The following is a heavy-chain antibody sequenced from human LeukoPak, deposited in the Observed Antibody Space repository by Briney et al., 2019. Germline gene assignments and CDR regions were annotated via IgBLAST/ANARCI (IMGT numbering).Heavy chain of an antibody. CDR3: AADPKAGERRDAFDI. Sequence: SVKVSCKASGFTFTSSAVQWVRQARGQRLEWIGWIVVGSGNTNYAQKFQEGVTITRDMSTSTAYMELSSLRSEDTAVYYCAADPKAGERRDAFDIWGQGTMVTVSS. J-gene: IGHJ3*02. V-gene: IGHV1-58*01. CDR1: GFTFTSSA. CDR2: IVVGSGNT. D-gene: IGHD3-10*01.